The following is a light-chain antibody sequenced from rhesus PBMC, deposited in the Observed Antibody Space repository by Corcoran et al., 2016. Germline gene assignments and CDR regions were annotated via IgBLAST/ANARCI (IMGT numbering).Light chain of an antibody. V-gene: IGKV1-43*02. J-gene: IGKJ4*01. CDR3: QQYNSYPLT. Sequence: DIQMTQSPSSLSASVGDRVTITCRASQGISTYLNWYQQKQGKAHRRLNYGAFSLESGVPSRFRCSGSGTDFTLNISSLQPEDFATYYCQQYNSYPLTFGGGTKVEIK. CDR2: GAF. CDR1: QGISTY.